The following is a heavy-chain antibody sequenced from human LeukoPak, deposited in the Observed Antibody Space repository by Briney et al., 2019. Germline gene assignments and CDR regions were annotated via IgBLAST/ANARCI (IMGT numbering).Heavy chain of an antibody. CDR1: GGSISDYY. J-gene: IGHJ4*02. CDR3: ARDMEGGSFGPLY. D-gene: IGHD1-26*01. V-gene: IGHV4-59*12. CDR2: IYYSGST. Sequence: SETLSLTCTVSGGSISDYYWSWIRQPPGKGLEWIGYIYYSGSTNYNPSLKSRVTISVDTSKNQFSLKLNSVTAADTAVYYCARDMEGGSFGPLYWGQGTLVTVSS.